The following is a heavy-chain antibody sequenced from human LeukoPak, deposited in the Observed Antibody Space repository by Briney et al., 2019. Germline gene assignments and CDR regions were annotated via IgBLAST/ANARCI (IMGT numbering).Heavy chain of an antibody. CDR1: GLTLSNYW. CDR3: AKDRRYFDSVFYYYYYYGMDV. D-gene: IGHD3-9*01. V-gene: IGHV3-30*18. CDR2: ISYDGSNK. Sequence: GGSLKLSCTASGLTLSNYWMIWVRQAPGKGLEWVAVISYDGSNKYYADSVKGRFTISRDNSKNTLYLQMNSLRAEDTAVYYCAKDRRYFDSVFYYYYYYGMDVWGQGTTVTVSS. J-gene: IGHJ6*02.